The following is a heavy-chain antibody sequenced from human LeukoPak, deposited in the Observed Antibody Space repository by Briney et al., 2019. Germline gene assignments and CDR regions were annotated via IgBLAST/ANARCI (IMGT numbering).Heavy chain of an antibody. Sequence: ASETLSLTCAVYGGSFSGYYWSWIRQPPGKGLEWIGEINHSGSTNYNPSLKSRVTISVDTSKNQLSLKLSSVTAADTAIYYCARTYFPRGAFDIWGLGTMVTVSS. D-gene: IGHD3-9*01. CDR2: INHSGST. CDR3: ARTYFPRGAFDI. J-gene: IGHJ3*02. CDR1: GGSFSGYY. V-gene: IGHV4-34*01.